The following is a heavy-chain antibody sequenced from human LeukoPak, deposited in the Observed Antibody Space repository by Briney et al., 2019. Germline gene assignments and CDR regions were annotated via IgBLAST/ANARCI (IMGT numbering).Heavy chain of an antibody. D-gene: IGHD3-22*01. J-gene: IGHJ4*02. CDR3: AKGQDYYDSSGYYWNYFDY. CDR2: INHSGST. Sequence: PSETLSLTCAVYGGSFSGYYWSWIRQPPGKGLEWIGEINHSGSTKYNPSLKSRLTIPVDPSKNQFSLKVTSVTAADTAVYYCAKGQDYYDSSGYYWNYFDYWGQGTLVTVSS. CDR1: GGSFSGYY. V-gene: IGHV4-34*01.